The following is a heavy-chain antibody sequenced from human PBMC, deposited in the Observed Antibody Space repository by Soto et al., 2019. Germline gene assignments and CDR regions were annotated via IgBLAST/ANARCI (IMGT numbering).Heavy chain of an antibody. J-gene: IGHJ6*02. D-gene: IGHD4-17*01. V-gene: IGHV3-21*01. CDR1: GFTFSSYS. CDR3: ARVTTAHYYGMDV. CDR2: ISSSSSYI. Sequence: EVQLVESGGGLVKPGGSLRLSCAASGFTFSSYSMNWVRQAPGKGLEWVSSISSSSSYIYYADSVKGRFTISRDNAKNSLYLQMNRLRAEDTAVYYCARVTTAHYYGMDVWGQGTTVTVSS.